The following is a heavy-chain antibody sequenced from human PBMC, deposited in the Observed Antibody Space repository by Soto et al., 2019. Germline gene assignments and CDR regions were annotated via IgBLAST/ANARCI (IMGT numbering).Heavy chain of an antibody. V-gene: IGHV4-34*01. CDR1: GGSFSGYY. CDR3: ARIVATIPNYYYGMDV. D-gene: IGHD5-12*01. Sequence: QVQLQQWGAGLLKPSETLSLTCAVYGGSFSGYYWSWIRQPPGKGLEWIGEINHSGSTNYNPSLKSRVTIPVDTSKNQFPLKLSSVTAADTAVYYCARIVATIPNYYYGMDVWGQGTTVTVSS. J-gene: IGHJ6*02. CDR2: INHSGST.